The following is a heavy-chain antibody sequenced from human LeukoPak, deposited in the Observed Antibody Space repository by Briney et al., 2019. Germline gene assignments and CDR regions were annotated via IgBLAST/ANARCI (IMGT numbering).Heavy chain of an antibody. V-gene: IGHV4-34*01. D-gene: IGHD2-15*01. Sequence: SETLSLTCADFGGSFSDYFWSWIRQPPGKGLEWIGEIDHSGGTNYNPSLKSRVTISVDTSKNQFSLKVTSVTAADAAVYYCARMRGGGIGYSNYMDVWGKGTTVIVSS. CDR3: ARMRGGGIGYSNYMDV. CDR1: GGSFSDYF. J-gene: IGHJ6*03. CDR2: IDHSGGT.